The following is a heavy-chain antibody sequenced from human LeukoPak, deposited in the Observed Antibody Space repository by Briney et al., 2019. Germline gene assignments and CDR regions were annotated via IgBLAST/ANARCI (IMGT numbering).Heavy chain of an antibody. CDR3: ARPMVRGAHDFDY. CDR1: GYTFTGHY. CDR2: INPNSGGT. D-gene: IGHD3-10*01. J-gene: IGHJ4*02. Sequence: GASVKVSCKASGYTFTGHYMHWVRQAPGQGLEWMGWINPNSGGTNYAQKFQGRVTMTRDTSISTAYMELSRLRSDDTAVYYCARPMVRGAHDFDYWGQGTLVTVSS. V-gene: IGHV1-2*02.